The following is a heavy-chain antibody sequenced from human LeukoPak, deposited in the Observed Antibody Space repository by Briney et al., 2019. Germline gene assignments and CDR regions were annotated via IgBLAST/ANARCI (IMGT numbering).Heavy chain of an antibody. D-gene: IGHD2-8*01. CDR3: ARGQLSSTNCTNGVCLDY. CDR1: GYTFTGYY. Sequence: ASVKVSCKASGYTFTGYYMHWVRQAPGQGLEWMGWINPNSGGTNYAQKFQGRVTMTRDTSISTAYMELSRLRSDDTAVYYCARGQLSSTNCTNGVCLDYWGQGTLVTVSS. CDR2: INPNSGGT. J-gene: IGHJ4*02. V-gene: IGHV1-2*02.